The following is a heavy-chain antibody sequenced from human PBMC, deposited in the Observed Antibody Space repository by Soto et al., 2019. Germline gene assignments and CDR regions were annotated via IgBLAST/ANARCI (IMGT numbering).Heavy chain of an antibody. CDR3: ACSEGAFSRGYYDYNGKDF. V-gene: IGHV4-59*01. J-gene: IGHJ6*02. CDR1: GGSISSYY. CDR2: IYYSGST. D-gene: IGHD3-3*01. Sequence: QVQLQQSGAGLVKPSETLSLTCTVSGGSISSYYWSWIRQPPGKGLEWIGYIYYSGSTNYNPSLTCRITRSIVTLNKPISLMLSSVTSADAAVYDGACSEGAFSRGYYDYNGKDFWGQGTTVTVSS.